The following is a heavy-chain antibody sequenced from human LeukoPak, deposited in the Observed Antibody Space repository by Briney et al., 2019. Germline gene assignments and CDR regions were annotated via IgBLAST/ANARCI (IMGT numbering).Heavy chain of an antibody. Sequence: ASVKVSRKASGYTFTSYGISWVRQAPVQGLEWMGWISPNSGATSYAQTFQGRVTMTRDMSINTAYMELSRLTSDDTAVYYCARVARNCNGGNCYSWFDFWGQGTLVSVSS. CDR3: ARVARNCNGGNCYSWFDF. CDR1: GYTFTSYG. CDR2: ISPNSGAT. D-gene: IGHD2-15*01. V-gene: IGHV1-2*02. J-gene: IGHJ4*02.